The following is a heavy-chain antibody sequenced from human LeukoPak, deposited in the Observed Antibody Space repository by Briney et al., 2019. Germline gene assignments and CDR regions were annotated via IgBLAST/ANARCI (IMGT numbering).Heavy chain of an antibody. CDR3: ARDPPYSSGWYSTSGGDY. CDR1: GFTFSSYS. V-gene: IGHV3-21*01. J-gene: IGHJ4*02. CDR2: ISSSSSYI. D-gene: IGHD6-19*01. Sequence: GGSLRLSCAASGFTFSSYSMNWVRQAPGKGLEWVSYISSSSSYIYYADSVKGRFTISRDNAKNSLYLQMNSLRAVDTAVYYCARDPPYSSGWYSTSGGDYWGQGTLVTVSS.